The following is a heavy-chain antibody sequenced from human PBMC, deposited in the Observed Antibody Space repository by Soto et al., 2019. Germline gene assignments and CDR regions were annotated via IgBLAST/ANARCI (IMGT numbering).Heavy chain of an antibody. J-gene: IGHJ4*02. D-gene: IGHD2-8*01. V-gene: IGHV4-34*01. CDR1: GGSFSGYY. CDR2: INHSGST. Sequence: QVQLQQWGAGLLKPSETLSLTCAVYGGSFSGYYWTWIRQPPGKGLGAIGEINHSGSTNYNPPLKGRVTIFVDSSKSQFSLRLRSVTAGDTAVYYCARVKYCTKGVCYTGGYFTYWGQGTLVTVSS. CDR3: ARVKYCTKGVCYTGGYFTY.